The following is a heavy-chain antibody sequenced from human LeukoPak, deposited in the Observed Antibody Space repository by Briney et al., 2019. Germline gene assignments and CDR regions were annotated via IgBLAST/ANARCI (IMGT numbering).Heavy chain of an antibody. V-gene: IGHV3-30*07. J-gene: IGHJ4*02. D-gene: IGHD1-26*01. CDR2: ISYDGSNE. Sequence: GGSLRLSCAASGFTFSSYAMHWVRQAPGKGLEWVALISYDGSNEYYADSVQGRFTISRDNAKNSLYLQMHSLRDEDTAVYYCARAWYSWGYYFDYWGQGTLVTVSS. CDR3: ARAWYSWGYYFDY. CDR1: GFTFSSYA.